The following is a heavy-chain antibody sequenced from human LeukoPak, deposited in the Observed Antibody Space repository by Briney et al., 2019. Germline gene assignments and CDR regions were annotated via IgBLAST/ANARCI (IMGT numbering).Heavy chain of an antibody. V-gene: IGHV3-73*01. J-gene: IGHJ4*02. Sequence: GGSLRLSCAASEFIFSDSAMHWVRQASGKGLEWIGRIRTNRNNYATAYAASVRGRFTISRDDSKNTAFLEMSSPKTEDTAVYYCTGRDDYGDYWGQGIVVTVSS. CDR2: IRTNRNNYAT. CDR1: EFIFSDSA. CDR3: TGRDDYGDY.